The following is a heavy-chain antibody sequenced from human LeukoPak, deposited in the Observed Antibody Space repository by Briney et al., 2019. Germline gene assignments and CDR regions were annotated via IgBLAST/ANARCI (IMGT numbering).Heavy chain of an antibody. V-gene: IGHV1-46*01. CDR3: ARYNGDLTGGFDY. CDR1: GYTFTNYY. D-gene: IGHD4-17*01. J-gene: IGHJ4*02. Sequence: ASVKVSCKASGYTFTNYYIHWVRQAPGQGLEWMGIVNPAGGSTGYAQKFQGRVTMTRDTSTSTVYMELSSLRSEDTAVYYCARYNGDLTGGFDYWGQGTLVTVSS. CDR2: VNPAGGST.